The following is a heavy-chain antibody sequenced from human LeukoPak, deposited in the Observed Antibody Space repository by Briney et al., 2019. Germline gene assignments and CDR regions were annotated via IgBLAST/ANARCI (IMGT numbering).Heavy chain of an antibody. CDR2: IYYSGST. D-gene: IGHD3-22*01. Sequence: PSETLSLTCTVSGGSISSGDYYWSWIRQPPGKGLEWIGYIYYSGSTYYNPSLKSRVTISVDTSKNQFSLKLSSVTAADTAVYYCARTYYYDSSGYWPDFDYWGQGTLVTVSS. CDR3: ARTYYYDSSGYWPDFDY. V-gene: IGHV4-30-4*01. CDR1: GGSISSGDYY. J-gene: IGHJ4*02.